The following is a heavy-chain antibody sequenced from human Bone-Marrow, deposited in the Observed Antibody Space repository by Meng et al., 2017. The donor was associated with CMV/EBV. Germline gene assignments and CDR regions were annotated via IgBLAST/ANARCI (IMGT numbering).Heavy chain of an antibody. CDR3: ARDSYDGNTTLTYYYYGMDV. CDR2: TYYRSKWYN. D-gene: IGHD1-1*01. CDR1: GDSVSSNSAA. J-gene: IGHJ6*02. V-gene: IGHV6-1*01. Sequence: SQTLSLTCAISGDSVSSNSAAWNWIRQSPSRGLEWLGRTYYRSKWYNDYAVSVKSRITINPDTSKNQFSLQLNSVTPEDTAVYYCARDSYDGNTTLTYYYYGMDVWGQGTTVTVSS.